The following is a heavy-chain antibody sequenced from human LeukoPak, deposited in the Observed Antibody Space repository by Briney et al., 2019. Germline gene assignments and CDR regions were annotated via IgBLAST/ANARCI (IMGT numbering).Heavy chain of an antibody. D-gene: IGHD3-22*01. CDR1: GFTFSSYS. Sequence: PGGSLRLXCAASGFTFSSYSMNWVRQAPGKGLEWVSSISSSSSYIYYADSVKGRFTISRDNAKNSLYLQMNSLRAEDTAVYYCARVLKTYYYDSSGYYGNYWGQGTLVTVSS. CDR2: ISSSSSYI. J-gene: IGHJ4*02. CDR3: ARVLKTYYYDSSGYYGNY. V-gene: IGHV3-21*01.